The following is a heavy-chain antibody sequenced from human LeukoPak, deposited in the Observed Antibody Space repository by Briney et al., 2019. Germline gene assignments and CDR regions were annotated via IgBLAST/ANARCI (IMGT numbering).Heavy chain of an antibody. CDR1: GFTFNDYE. CDR3: ARVAYSSAWSANWFDP. V-gene: IGHV3-48*03. D-gene: IGHD6-19*01. CDR2: ISSSGDTM. Sequence: GGSLILSYAASGFTFNDYELKWVRQAPGKGLEWISYISSSGDTMYYADSVKGRFTISRDNAKMSLYLLMHSLRADDTAVYYCARVAYSSAWSANWFDPWDQGTVVTVTS. J-gene: IGHJ5*02.